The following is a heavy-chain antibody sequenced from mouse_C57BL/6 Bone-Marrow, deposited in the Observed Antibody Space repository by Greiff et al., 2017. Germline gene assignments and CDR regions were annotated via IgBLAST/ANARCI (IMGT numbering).Heavy chain of an antibody. Sequence: EVKLMESGGGLVQPGGSLKLSCAASGFTFSDYGMAWVRQAPRKGPEWVAFISTLADSIYYADTLTGRFTISRENATNTLYLEMSSLRSEDTAMYYCARQLSYAMDYWGKGTSVTVSS. J-gene: IGHJ4*01. V-gene: IGHV5-15*01. D-gene: IGHD3-2*02. CDR3: ARQLSYAMDY. CDR2: ISTLADSI. CDR1: GFTFSDYG.